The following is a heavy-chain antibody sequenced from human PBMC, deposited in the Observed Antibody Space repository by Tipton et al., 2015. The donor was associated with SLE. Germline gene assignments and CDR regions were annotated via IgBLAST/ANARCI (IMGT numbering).Heavy chain of an antibody. CDR3: AREHVGSSPGGFDY. V-gene: IGHV4-38-2*02. CDR2: IYHSGST. D-gene: IGHD6-6*01. CDR1: GYSISSGYY. J-gene: IGHJ4*02. Sequence: TLSLTCAVSGYSISSGYYWGWIRQPPGKGLEWIGSIYHSGSTYYNPSLKSRVTISVDTSKNQVSLKLSSVTAADTAVYYCAREHVGSSPGGFDYWGQGTLVTVSS.